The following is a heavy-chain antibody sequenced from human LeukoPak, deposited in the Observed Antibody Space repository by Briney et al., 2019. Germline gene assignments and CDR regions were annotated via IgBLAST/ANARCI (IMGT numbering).Heavy chain of an antibody. D-gene: IGHD6-13*01. CDR3: ARRVASANDAFDI. Sequence: GGSLRLSCAASGFTFSSCSMNWVRQAPGKGLEWVSSISSGSTYIYYGDPLKGRFTISRDNAKNSLYLQMNSLRAEDTAVYYCARRVASANDAFDIWGQGTMVTVSS. J-gene: IGHJ3*02. CDR2: ISSGSTYI. CDR1: GFTFSSCS. V-gene: IGHV3-21*01.